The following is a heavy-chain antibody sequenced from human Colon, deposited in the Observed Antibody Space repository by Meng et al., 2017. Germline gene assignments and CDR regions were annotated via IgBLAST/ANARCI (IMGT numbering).Heavy chain of an antibody. J-gene: IGHJ4*02. CDR1: GYTFTDSF. CDR3: ATGPEFVSTLDF. D-gene: IGHD3-16*02. V-gene: IGHV1-3*04. CDR2: VNSDNGDT. Sequence: HVRLVQSGAEVKKPGASVKISCGASGYTFTDSFMHWVRQAPGQRLEWMGRVNSDNGDTDYSQRFQDRVSISRDTSATTAYMELSSLRSEDTAVYYCATGPEFVSTLDFWGQGTLVTVSS.